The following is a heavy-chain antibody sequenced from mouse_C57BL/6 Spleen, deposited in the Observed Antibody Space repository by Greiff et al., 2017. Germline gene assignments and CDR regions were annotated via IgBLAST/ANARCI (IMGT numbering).Heavy chain of an antibody. V-gene: IGHV1-80*01. CDR1: GYAFSSYW. CDR3: ARSPFITTVVGPMDY. D-gene: IGHD1-1*01. CDR2: IYPGDGDT. Sequence: QVQLQQSGAELVKPGASVKISCKASGYAFSSYWMNWVKQRPGKGLEWIGQIYPGDGDTNYNGKFKGKATLTADKSSSTAYMQLSSLTSEDSAVYFCARSPFITTVVGPMDYWGQGTSVTVSS. J-gene: IGHJ4*01.